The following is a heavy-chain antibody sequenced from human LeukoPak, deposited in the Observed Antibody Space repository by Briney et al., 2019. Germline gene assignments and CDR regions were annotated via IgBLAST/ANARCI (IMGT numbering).Heavy chain of an antibody. CDR1: GFAFSDYY. CDR2: IYSGGST. Sequence: GSLRLSCAASGFAFSDYYMSWIRQAPGKGLEWVSVIYSGGSTYYADSVKGRFTISRDNSKNTLYLQMNSLRAEDTAVYYCARARHSYGYRGGSYYFDYWGQGTLVTVSS. D-gene: IGHD5-18*01. J-gene: IGHJ4*02. CDR3: ARARHSYGYRGGSYYFDY. V-gene: IGHV3-66*01.